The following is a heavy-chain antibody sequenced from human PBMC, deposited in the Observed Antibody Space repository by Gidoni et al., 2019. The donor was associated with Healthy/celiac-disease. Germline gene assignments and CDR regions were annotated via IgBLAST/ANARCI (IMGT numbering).Heavy chain of an antibody. CDR3: ARDYRFLENSYAFDI. D-gene: IGHD3-3*01. CDR1: GFTFSSYG. CDR2: IWYDGSNK. V-gene: IGHV3-33*01. Sequence: LQLVESGGGVVQPGRSLRLSCAAFGFTFSSYGMHWVRQGPGKGLEWVAVIWYDGSNKYYAASLKGRFTISRDNSKNTLYLQMNSLRAEDTAVYYCARDYRFLENSYAFDIWGQGTMVTVSS. J-gene: IGHJ3*02.